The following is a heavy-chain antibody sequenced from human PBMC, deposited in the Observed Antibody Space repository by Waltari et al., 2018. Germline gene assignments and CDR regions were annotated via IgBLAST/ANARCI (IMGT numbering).Heavy chain of an antibody. Sequence: QVQLVQSGSELQKPGASVKVSCKASGYTFSSYSMNWILQAPGQRPEWMGWSNTNTGTPMYAQGFTGRFVFSLDTSVSTAYLQINSLKAEDTALYYCARVNYDYVGGTYLYSGFDSWGQGTLVTVSS. CDR2: SNTNTGTP. J-gene: IGHJ4*02. V-gene: IGHV7-4-1*02. CDR3: ARVNYDYVGGTYLYSGFDS. CDR1: GYTFSSYS. D-gene: IGHD3-16*02.